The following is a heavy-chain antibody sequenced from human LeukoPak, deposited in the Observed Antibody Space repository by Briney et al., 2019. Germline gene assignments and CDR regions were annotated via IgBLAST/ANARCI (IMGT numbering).Heavy chain of an antibody. CDR3: AKDPNGGYVSAFDS. CDR2: IHGSGGVT. CDR1: AISFSSYA. J-gene: IGHJ3*02. D-gene: IGHD5-12*01. Sequence: GGSLRLSCAASAISFSSYAMTWLRQAPGKGLERVSGIHGSGGVTYYADSVNGRFTISTDNSKKTLYLQMNSLRVDDTAVYYCAKDPNGGYVSAFDSWGQGTMVTVS. V-gene: IGHV3-23*01.